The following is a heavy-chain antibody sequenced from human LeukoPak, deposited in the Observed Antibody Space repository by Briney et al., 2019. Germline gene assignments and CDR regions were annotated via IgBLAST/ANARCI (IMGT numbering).Heavy chain of an antibody. J-gene: IGHJ4*02. CDR1: GGTFSSYA. CDR2: IMPIFGTA. Sequence: GSSVKVSCKASGGTFSSYAISWVRQAPGQGLEWMGGIMPIFGTANYAQKFQGRVTITADESTSTAYMELSSLRSEDTAVYYCARDPPGGAAADAALDYWGQGTLVTVSS. D-gene: IGHD6-13*01. CDR3: ARDPPGGAAADAALDY. V-gene: IGHV1-69*01.